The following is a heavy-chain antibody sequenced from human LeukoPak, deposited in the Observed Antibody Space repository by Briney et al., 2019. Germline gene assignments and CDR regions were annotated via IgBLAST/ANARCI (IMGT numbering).Heavy chain of an antibody. Sequence: ASVKVSCKASGYTFTGYHIHWVRQAPGQGLEWMGRINPYSGDTNFAQKFQGRVTMTRDTSITTAYMDPSSLTPDDTAVYFCARDQGSITRSWYTGYWGQGTQVTVSS. CDR2: INPYSGDT. J-gene: IGHJ4*02. CDR3: ARDQGSITRSWYTGY. V-gene: IGHV1-2*06. CDR1: GYTFTGYH. D-gene: IGHD6-13*01.